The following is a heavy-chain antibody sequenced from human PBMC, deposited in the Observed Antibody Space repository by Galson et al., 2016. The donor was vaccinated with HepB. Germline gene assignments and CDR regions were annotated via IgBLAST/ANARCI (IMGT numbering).Heavy chain of an antibody. Sequence: SLRLSCAASGFTFNSYAMHWVRQAPGKGLEWVSGISAGGGSTYYADSVKGRFTISRDNSKNTLFFQMKSLRADDTAVYYCAKDRLWQITTFDSWGQGTLVTVSS. CDR1: GFTFNSYA. CDR2: ISAGGGST. J-gene: IGHJ4*02. D-gene: IGHD1-1*01. CDR3: AKDRLWQITTFDS. V-gene: IGHV3-23*01.